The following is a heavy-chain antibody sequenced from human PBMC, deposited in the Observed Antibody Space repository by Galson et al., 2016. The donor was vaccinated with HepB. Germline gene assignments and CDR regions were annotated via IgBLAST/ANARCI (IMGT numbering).Heavy chain of an antibody. CDR2: IGVGSGAI. CDR1: GFTFSSST. V-gene: IGHV1-58*01. D-gene: IGHD3-16*02. J-gene: IGHJ5*02. Sequence: SVKVSCKASGFTFSSSTVQWVRQARGQRLEWIGWIGVGSGAISYAQKFQERVTITSDTSTSTAYMELSSLRSEDTAVYYCAADYHETYFDPWGQGTLVTVSS. CDR3: AADYHETYFDP.